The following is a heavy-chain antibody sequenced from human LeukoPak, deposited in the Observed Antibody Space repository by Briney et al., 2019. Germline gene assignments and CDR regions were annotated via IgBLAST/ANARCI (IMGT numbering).Heavy chain of an antibody. Sequence: GGSLRLSCAASGFTFSSYAMSWVRQAPGKGLEWVSAISGSGGSTYYADSVKGRFTISRDNSKNTLYLQMNSLRAEDTAVYYCAKDRGVVVVAATHFDYWGQGTLVAVSS. CDR1: GFTFSSYA. CDR2: ISGSGGST. D-gene: IGHD2-15*01. CDR3: AKDRGVVVVAATHFDY. V-gene: IGHV3-23*01. J-gene: IGHJ4*02.